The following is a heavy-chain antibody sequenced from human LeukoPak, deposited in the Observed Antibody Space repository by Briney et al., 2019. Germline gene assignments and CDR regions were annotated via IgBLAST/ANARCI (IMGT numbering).Heavy chain of an antibody. CDR2: TRNKANSYTT. CDR3: TTESEDTAMVLDY. Sequence: PGGSLRLSCAASGFILSDHYMDWVRQAPGKGLEWVGRTRNKANSYTTEYAASVKGRFTISRDDSKNSLYLQMNSLKTEDTAVYYCTTESEDTAMVLDYWSQGTLVTVSS. V-gene: IGHV3-72*01. CDR1: GFILSDHY. J-gene: IGHJ4*02. D-gene: IGHD5-18*01.